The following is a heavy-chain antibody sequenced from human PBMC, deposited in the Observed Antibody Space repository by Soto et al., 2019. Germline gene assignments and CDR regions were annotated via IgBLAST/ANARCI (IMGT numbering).Heavy chain of an antibody. Sequence: PCKGLEWVAVISYDGSKKYYAYSVKGRFTIFRDNSKNTLYLQMNSLRAEETAVYYCATCRYDFCFFFQAEDGIRYHCTVSAFLLNRSSDL. D-gene: IGHD3-3*01. J-gene: IGHJ2*01. CDR3: ATCRYDFCFFFQAEDGIRYHCTVSAFLLNRSSDL. CDR2: ISYDGSKK. V-gene: IGHV3-30*03.